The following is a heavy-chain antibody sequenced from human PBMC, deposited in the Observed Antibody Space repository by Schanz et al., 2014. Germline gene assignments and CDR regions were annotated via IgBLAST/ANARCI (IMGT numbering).Heavy chain of an antibody. CDR1: GFTFSSYG. CDR3: ARETYRRKIYFDY. J-gene: IGHJ4*02. Sequence: QVQLVESGGGVVQFGRSLRLSCVASGFTFSSYGMHWVRQAPGKGLEWVAVIWYDENNKYYADSVKGRFTMSRDNSKNTLYLQMNSLRAEDAAVYYCARETYRRKIYFDYWGRGTLVTVSS. CDR2: IWYDENNK. V-gene: IGHV3-33*01.